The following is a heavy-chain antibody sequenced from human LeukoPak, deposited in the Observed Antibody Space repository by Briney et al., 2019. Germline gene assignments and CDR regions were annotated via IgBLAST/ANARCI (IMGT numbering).Heavy chain of an antibody. D-gene: IGHD3-16*01. V-gene: IGHV1-2*02. Sequence: ASVKVSCKASGYSFTGYFLHWVRQAPGQGLEWMGWINPNSGGTNFAQKFQGRVTMTTDTSTSTAYMELRSLRSDDTAVYYCARDDPLAPFDYWGQGTLVTVSS. CDR2: INPNSGGT. CDR1: GYSFTGYF. CDR3: ARDDPLAPFDY. J-gene: IGHJ4*02.